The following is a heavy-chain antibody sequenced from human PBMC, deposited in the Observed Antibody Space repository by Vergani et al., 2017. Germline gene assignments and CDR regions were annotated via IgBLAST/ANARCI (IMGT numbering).Heavy chain of an antibody. J-gene: IGHJ6*02. CDR2: ISGSGGSP. Sequence: EVQLVESGGGLVQPGGSLRLSCAASGFTFSSYAMSWVRQAPGKGLEWVSAISGSGGSPYYADSVKGRFTSSRDNSKNTLYLQMNSLRAEDTAVYYCAKDFVEFFEGHAMVRGDYYYYGMDVGGQGTTVTVSS. V-gene: IGHV3-23*04. CDR1: GFTFSSYA. CDR3: AKDFVEFFEGHAMVRGDYYYYGMDV. D-gene: IGHD3-10*01.